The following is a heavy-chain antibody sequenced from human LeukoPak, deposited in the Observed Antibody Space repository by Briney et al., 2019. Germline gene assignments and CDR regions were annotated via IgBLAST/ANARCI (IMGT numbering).Heavy chain of an antibody. J-gene: IGHJ4*02. V-gene: IGHV3-23*01. CDR2: ISGSGGST. Sequence: GGSLRLSCAASGFTFSSYAMSWIRQAPGRGLEWVSAISGSGGSTYYADSVKGRFTISRDNSKNTLYLQMNSLRAEDTAVYYCAKDRTLSTRGFDYWGQGTLVTVSS. CDR3: AKDRTLSTRGFDY. D-gene: IGHD1-1*01. CDR1: GFTFSSYA.